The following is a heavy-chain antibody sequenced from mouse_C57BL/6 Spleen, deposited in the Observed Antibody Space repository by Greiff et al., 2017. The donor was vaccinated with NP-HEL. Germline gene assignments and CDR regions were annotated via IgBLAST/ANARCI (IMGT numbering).Heavy chain of an antibody. J-gene: IGHJ4*01. CDR2: IHPTSGST. CDR3: ARGPAVVADYAMDY. Sequence: QVQLQQPGAELVKPGASVKLSCKASGYTFTSYWMHWVKQRPGQGLEWIGMIHPTSGSTNYNEKFKNKATLTVDKSSSTAYMQLSSLTSEDSAVYYCARGPAVVADYAMDYWGQGTSVTVSS. V-gene: IGHV1-64*01. CDR1: GYTFTSYW. D-gene: IGHD1-1*01.